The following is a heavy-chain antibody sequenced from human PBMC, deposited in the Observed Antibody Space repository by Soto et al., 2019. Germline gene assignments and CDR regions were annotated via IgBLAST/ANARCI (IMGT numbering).Heavy chain of an antibody. Sequence: QVQLVASGGGVVQPGRSLRLSCAASGFTFSSYAMHWVRQAPGKGLEWVAVISYDGSNKYYADSVKGRFTISRDNSKNTLYLQMNSLRAEDTAVYYCARGSFYCSSTSCYSRIYYYYGMDVWGQGTTVTVSS. CDR2: ISYDGSNK. D-gene: IGHD2-2*01. CDR1: GFTFSSYA. CDR3: ARGSFYCSSTSCYSRIYYYYGMDV. J-gene: IGHJ6*02. V-gene: IGHV3-30-3*01.